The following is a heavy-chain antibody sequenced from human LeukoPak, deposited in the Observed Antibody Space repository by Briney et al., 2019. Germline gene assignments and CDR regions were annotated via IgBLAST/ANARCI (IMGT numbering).Heavy chain of an antibody. CDR3: ARGATTTRFGRFDP. D-gene: IGHD4-17*01. Sequence: AGGSLRLSCAASGFTFSSYAMSWVRQAPGKGLEWVSAISGSGGSTYYADSVKGRLTISRDNPKKSPYLQMNSLRAEDTAVYYCARGATTTRFGRFDPWGQGTLVIVSS. CDR2: ISGSGGST. V-gene: IGHV3-23*01. CDR1: GFTFSSYA. J-gene: IGHJ5*02.